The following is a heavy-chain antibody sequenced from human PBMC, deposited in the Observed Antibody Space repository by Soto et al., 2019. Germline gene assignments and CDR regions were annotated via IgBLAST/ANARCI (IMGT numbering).Heavy chain of an antibody. CDR3: ANAESTSSWVDY. V-gene: IGHV3-30*18. Sequence: QVQLVESGGGVVQPGRSLRLSCAASGFTFSSYGMHWVRQAPGKGLEWVAVISYDGSNKYYADSVKGRFTISRDNAMNTLYRQMNGLRAEDTAVYYCANAESTSSWVDYWGQGTLVTVSS. J-gene: IGHJ4*02. D-gene: IGHD6-13*01. CDR1: GFTFSSYG. CDR2: ISYDGSNK.